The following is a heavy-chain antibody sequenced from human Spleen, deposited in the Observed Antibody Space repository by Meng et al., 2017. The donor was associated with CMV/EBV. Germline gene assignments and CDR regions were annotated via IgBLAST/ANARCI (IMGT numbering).Heavy chain of an antibody. CDR3: ARTDVRY. Sequence: GESLKISCAASGFTFSSYSLNWVRQAPGKALQWVSSVSGTSSYIYYAESLKGRFTISRDNSKNTLYLQMNSLRAEDTAVYYFARTDVRYWGQGTLVTVSS. CDR1: GFTFSSYS. V-gene: IGHV3-21*01. CDR2: VSGTSSYI. D-gene: IGHD3-10*02. J-gene: IGHJ4*02.